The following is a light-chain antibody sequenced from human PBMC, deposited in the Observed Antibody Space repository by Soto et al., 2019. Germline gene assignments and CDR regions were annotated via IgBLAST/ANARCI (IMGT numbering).Light chain of an antibody. CDR2: EGS. CDR3: SSYAGAVV. J-gene: IGLJ2*01. Sequence: QSALTQPASVSGSPGQSITISCTGTSSDVGSYSLVSWYQHHPGKAPKLMIYEGSQRPSGVSNRFSGSKSGNTASLTISGLQAEDETDYYFSSYAGAVVFGGGTKLTVL. CDR1: SSDVGSYSL. V-gene: IGLV2-23*01.